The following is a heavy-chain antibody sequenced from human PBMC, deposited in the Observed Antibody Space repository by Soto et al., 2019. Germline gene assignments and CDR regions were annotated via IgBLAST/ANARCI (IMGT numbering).Heavy chain of an antibody. V-gene: IGHV1-46*01. CDR3: ARDLNGDYSLDYYGMDV. D-gene: IGHD4-17*01. CDR1: GYTFTSYY. Sequence: ASVKVSCEASGYTFTSYYMHWVRQAPGQGLEWMGIINPSGGSTSYAQKFQGRVTMTRDTSTSTVYMELSSLRSEDTAVYYCARDLNGDYSLDYYGMDVWGQGTTVTVSS. J-gene: IGHJ6*02. CDR2: INPSGGST.